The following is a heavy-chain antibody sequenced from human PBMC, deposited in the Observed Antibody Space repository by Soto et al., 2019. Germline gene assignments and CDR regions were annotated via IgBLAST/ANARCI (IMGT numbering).Heavy chain of an antibody. Sequence: PGGSMRLSCSASGLTFSAYCMSWVRQAPGKGLEWVANIKQDGSEKYYADSVKGRFTISRDNSKNTLYLQMNSLRAEDTAVYYCASGLVLGAANDAFDIWGQGTMVTVSS. J-gene: IGHJ3*02. V-gene: IGHV3-7*01. D-gene: IGHD2-8*01. CDR1: GLTFSAYC. CDR2: IKQDGSEK. CDR3: ASGLVLGAANDAFDI.